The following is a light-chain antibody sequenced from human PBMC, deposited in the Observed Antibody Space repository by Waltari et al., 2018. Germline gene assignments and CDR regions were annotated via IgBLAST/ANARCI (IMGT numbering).Light chain of an antibody. CDR2: KDS. Sequence: SYELTQSPSLSVSPGQPARIPRPGDALPHPYAYWYQQKPGQAPVLVMYKDSERPSRIPERFSGSSSGTTVTLTITAVQAEDEADYYCHSADNSNSYQVFGGGTKLTVL. J-gene: IGLJ2*01. CDR3: HSADNSNSYQV. CDR1: ALPHPY. V-gene: IGLV3-25*03.